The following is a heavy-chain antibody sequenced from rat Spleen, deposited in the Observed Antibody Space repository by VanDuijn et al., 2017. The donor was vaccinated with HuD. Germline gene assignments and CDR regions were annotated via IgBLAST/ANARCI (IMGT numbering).Heavy chain of an antibody. CDR3: ASTYYGYNYFDY. Sequence: EVQLVESGGGLVQPGRSMKLSCAASGFTFSNYYMAWVRQAPTKGLEWVASISNGGGNTYYRDSVKGRFTISRDNAKSTLYLQMDSLRSEDTATYYCASTYYGYNYFDYWGQGVMVTVSS. CDR1: GFTFSNYY. CDR2: ISNGGGNT. J-gene: IGHJ2*01. D-gene: IGHD1-9*01. V-gene: IGHV5-25*01.